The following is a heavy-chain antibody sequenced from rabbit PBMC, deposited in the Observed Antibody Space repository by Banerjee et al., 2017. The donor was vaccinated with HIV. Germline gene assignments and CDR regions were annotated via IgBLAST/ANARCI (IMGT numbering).Heavy chain of an antibody. CDR2: FYTGGGST. CDR1: GIDFSSNT. Sequence: QSLEESGGDLVKPGASLTLTCKASGIDFSSNTMCWVRQAPGKGLEWIGCFYTGGGSTNYARWAKGRFTISKTSSTTVTLQMTSLTAADTATYFCARDLAGVAGWNFNLWGQGTLVTVS. CDR3: ARDLAGVAGWNFNL. J-gene: IGHJ4*01. V-gene: IGHV1S40*01. D-gene: IGHD4-1*01.